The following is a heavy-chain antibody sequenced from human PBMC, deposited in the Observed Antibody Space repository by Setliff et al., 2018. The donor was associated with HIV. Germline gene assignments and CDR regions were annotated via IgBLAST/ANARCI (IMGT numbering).Heavy chain of an antibody. D-gene: IGHD3-22*01. Sequence: SETLSLTCTVSGGPISSYYWSWIRQPPGKGLEWIAYIFYSGITNYNPSLKSRVTISLDSSKNQVSLTVTSVTAADTAVYYCARHDHSDSLSYPMDVWGKGTTVTVSS. CDR1: GGPISSYY. CDR2: IFYSGIT. V-gene: IGHV4-59*08. J-gene: IGHJ6*03. CDR3: ARHDHSDSLSYPMDV.